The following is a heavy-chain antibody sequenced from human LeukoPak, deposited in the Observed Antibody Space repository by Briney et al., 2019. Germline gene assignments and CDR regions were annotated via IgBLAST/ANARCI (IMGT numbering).Heavy chain of an antibody. CDR1: GFTFRSYG. CDR2: ISFDGSNI. CDR3: AKVILTSGWYGRPGMDV. V-gene: IGHV3-30*18. Sequence: QPGRSLRLSCAASGFTFRSYGMHWVRQAPGKGLEWVALISFDGSNIHYADSVKGRFTVSRDNSKNTLYLQMNSLRAEDTAVYYCAKVILTSGWYGRPGMDVWGQGTTVTVSS. J-gene: IGHJ6*02. D-gene: IGHD6-19*01.